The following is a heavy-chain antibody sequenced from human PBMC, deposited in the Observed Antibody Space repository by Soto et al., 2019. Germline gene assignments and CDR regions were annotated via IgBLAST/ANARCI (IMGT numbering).Heavy chain of an antibody. CDR2: ISAYNGKT. D-gene: IGHD4-17*01. CDR3: ARRFGDTSSASGFDY. Sequence: QVQLVQSGAEVRKPGASVKVSCKTSGFTFNNYGFHWVRQAPGQGLEWVGWISAYNGKTRHAQKFQGRVTMTTDTSTSTAYMELRSLRSDDTAMFYCARRFGDTSSASGFDYWGQGNLVNVSS. V-gene: IGHV1-18*01. CDR1: GFTFNNYG. J-gene: IGHJ4*02.